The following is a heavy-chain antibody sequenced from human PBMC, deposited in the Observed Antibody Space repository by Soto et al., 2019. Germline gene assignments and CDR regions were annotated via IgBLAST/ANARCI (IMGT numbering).Heavy chain of an antibody. D-gene: IGHD6-6*01. CDR1: GFTFSSYS. CDR3: ARDRGVAASRESVDAFDI. J-gene: IGHJ3*02. V-gene: IGHV3-21*01. CDR2: ISSSSSYI. Sequence: GGSLRLSCAASGFTFSSYSMNWVRQAPGKGLEWVSSISSSSSYIYYADSVKGRFTISRDNAKNSLYLQMNSLRAEDTAVYYCARDRGVAASRESVDAFDIWGQGTMVTVSS.